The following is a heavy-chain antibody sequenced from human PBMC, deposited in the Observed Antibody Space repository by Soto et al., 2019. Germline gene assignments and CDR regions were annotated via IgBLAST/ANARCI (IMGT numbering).Heavy chain of an antibody. Sequence: EVQLVESGGGLVQPGGSLRLSCAASGFTFSSYWMSWVRQAPGKGLEWVANIKQGGSEKYYVDSVKGRFTISRDNAKNSLYLQMNSLRAEDTAVYYCARDRRGSYEDIDYWGQGTLVTVSS. V-gene: IGHV3-7*01. CDR2: IKQGGSEK. J-gene: IGHJ4*02. CDR1: GFTFSSYW. CDR3: ARDRRGSYEDIDY. D-gene: IGHD3-10*01.